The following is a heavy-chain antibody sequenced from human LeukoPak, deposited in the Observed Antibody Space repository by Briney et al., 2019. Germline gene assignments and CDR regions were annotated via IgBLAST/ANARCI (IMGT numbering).Heavy chain of an antibody. CDR1: GYTFTDYY. J-gene: IGHJ4*02. D-gene: IGHD2-8*01. CDR2: VVPKSGGT. Sequence: GASVKVSCKASGYTFTDYYIHWVRQAPGQGLEWMGWVVPKSGGTNYAQKFQGRVTMTRDTSINTAYLDLRSLRSDDTAVYYCARVWRCADGVCPDVFESWGQGTLVTVSS. CDR3: ARVWRCADGVCPDVFES. V-gene: IGHV1-2*02.